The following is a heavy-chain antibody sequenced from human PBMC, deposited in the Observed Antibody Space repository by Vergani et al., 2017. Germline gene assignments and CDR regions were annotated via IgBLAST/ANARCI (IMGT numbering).Heavy chain of an antibody. CDR1: GFTFSSYA. V-gene: IGHV3-23*01. CDR3: AKALLTMIPYRFDY. Sequence: EVQLLESGGGLVQPGGSLRLSCAASGFTFSSYAMSWVRQAPGKGLEWVSAICGSGGGTYYADCVKGRFTISGENATKTLYLQMNSLRAEDTAVYYCAKALLTMIPYRFDYWGQGTLFTVSS. CDR2: ICGSGGGT. D-gene: IGHD3-22*01. J-gene: IGHJ4*02.